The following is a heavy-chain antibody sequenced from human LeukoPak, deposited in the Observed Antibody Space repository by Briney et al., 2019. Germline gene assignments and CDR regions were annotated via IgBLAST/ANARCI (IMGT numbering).Heavy chain of an antibody. J-gene: IGHJ6*02. CDR3: ARGSQDDFWSPLFYYYGMDV. D-gene: IGHD3-3*01. CDR1: GGSFSGYY. V-gene: IGHV4-34*01. CDR2: INHSGST. Sequence: SETLSLTCAVYGGSFSGYYWSWIRQPPGKGLEWIGEINHSGSTNYNPSLKSRVTISVDTSKNQFSLKLSSVTAADTAVYYCARGSQDDFWSPLFYYYGMDVWGQGTTVTVSS.